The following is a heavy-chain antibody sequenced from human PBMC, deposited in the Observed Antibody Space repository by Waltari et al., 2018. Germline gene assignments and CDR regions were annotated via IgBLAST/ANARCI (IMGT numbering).Heavy chain of an antibody. CDR1: GGTFSSYA. CDR2: IIPSRGIA. J-gene: IGHJ4*02. CDR3: ARELWAHYPGYYFDY. D-gene: IGHD3-16*01. V-gene: IGHV1-69*10. Sequence: QVQLVQSGAAVKKPGSSVQVSCKASGGTFSSYAISWVRQAPGQGLEWMGGIIPSRGIANYAQKFQGRGTITADKSTSTAYMELSSLRSEDTAVYYCARELWAHYPGYYFDYWGQGTLVTVSS.